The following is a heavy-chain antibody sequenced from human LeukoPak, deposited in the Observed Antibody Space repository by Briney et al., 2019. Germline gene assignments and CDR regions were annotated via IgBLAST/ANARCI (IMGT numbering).Heavy chain of an antibody. V-gene: IGHV1-2*02. Sequence: ASVKVSCKASGYTFTGYYMHWVRQAPGQGPEWMGWINPNSGGTNYAQKFQGRVTMTRDTSISTAYMELSRLRSDDTAVYYCARVPVVGAYWPDYWGQGTLVTVSS. CDR3: ARVPVVGAYWPDY. CDR2: INPNSGGT. D-gene: IGHD2-15*01. J-gene: IGHJ4*02. CDR1: GYTFTGYY.